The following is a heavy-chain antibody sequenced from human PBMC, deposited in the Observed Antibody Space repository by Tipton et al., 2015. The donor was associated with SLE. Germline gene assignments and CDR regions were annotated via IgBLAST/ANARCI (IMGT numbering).Heavy chain of an antibody. CDR2: ISGSGGST. CDR1: GFTFSSYA. CDR3: ARDLRSWDAFDI. J-gene: IGHJ3*02. V-gene: IGHV3-23*01. Sequence: SLRLSCAASGFTFSSYAMSWVRQAPGKGLEWVSAISGSGGSTYYADSVKGRFTISRDNSKNTLYLQMNSLRAEDTAVYYCARDLRSWDAFDIWGQGTMVTVSS.